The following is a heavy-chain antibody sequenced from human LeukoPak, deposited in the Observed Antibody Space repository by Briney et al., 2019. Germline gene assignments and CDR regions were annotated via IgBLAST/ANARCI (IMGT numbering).Heavy chain of an antibody. CDR3: AKDRVQYDFWSGLDY. Sequence: PGGSLRLSCAASGFTFSSYSMNWVRQAPGKGLEWVSSISSSSSYIYYADSVKGRFTISRDNAKNSLYLQMNSLRAEDTAVYYCAKDRVQYDFWSGLDYWGQGTLVTVSS. J-gene: IGHJ4*02. CDR1: GFTFSSYS. V-gene: IGHV3-21*04. CDR2: ISSSSSYI. D-gene: IGHD3-3*01.